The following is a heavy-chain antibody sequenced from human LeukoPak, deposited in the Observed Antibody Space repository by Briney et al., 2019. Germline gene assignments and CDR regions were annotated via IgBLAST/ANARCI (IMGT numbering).Heavy chain of an antibody. CDR2: INHSGST. D-gene: IGHD3-22*01. Sequence: SETLSLTCAVYGGSFSGYYWSSIRQPPGKGLEWIGEINHSGSTNYNPSLKSRVTISVDTSKNQFSLKLSSVTAADTAVYYCARGRWRYDSSGYYKDWGQGTLVTVSS. CDR3: ARGRWRYDSSGYYKD. V-gene: IGHV4-34*01. J-gene: IGHJ4*02. CDR1: GGSFSGYY.